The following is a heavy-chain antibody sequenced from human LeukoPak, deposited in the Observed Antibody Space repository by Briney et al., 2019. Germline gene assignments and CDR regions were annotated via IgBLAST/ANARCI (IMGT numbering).Heavy chain of an antibody. V-gene: IGHV4-59*08. CDR1: GGSMNSYY. D-gene: IGHD3-9*01. Sequence: SETLSLTCSVCGGSMNSYYWSWIRQYPGKGLEWIGYIYYSGSTNYNPSLKSRVTISVDTSKNQFSLKLSSVTAADTAVYYCARHVWLQPFDYWGQGTLVTVPS. CDR3: ARHVWLQPFDY. CDR2: IYYSGST. J-gene: IGHJ4*02.